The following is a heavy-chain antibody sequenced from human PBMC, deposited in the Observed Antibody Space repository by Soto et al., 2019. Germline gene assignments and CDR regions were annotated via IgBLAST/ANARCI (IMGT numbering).Heavy chain of an antibody. Sequence: GSLRLSCAASGFTFSNAWMNWVRQAPGKGLERVGRIKSKTDGGTADYAAPVKGRFTISRDDSKNTLYLQMNSLKTEDTAVYYCTTKPSSGYYPHDAFDIWGQGTMVTVSS. D-gene: IGHD3-22*01. CDR3: TTKPSSGYYPHDAFDI. CDR2: IKSKTDGGTA. CDR1: GFTFSNAW. V-gene: IGHV3-15*07. J-gene: IGHJ3*02.